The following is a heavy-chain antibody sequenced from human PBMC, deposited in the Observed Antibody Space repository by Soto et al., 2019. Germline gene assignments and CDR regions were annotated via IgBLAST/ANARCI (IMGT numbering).Heavy chain of an antibody. Sequence: ASLKVSCKASGYTFTSSYMHWVRQAPGQGLEWMGIINPSGGSTSYAQKFQGRVTMTRDTSTSTVYMELSSLRSEDTAVYYCARYNWNPKAIFDYWGQGTLVTVSS. CDR2: INPSGGST. CDR1: GYTFTSSY. J-gene: IGHJ4*02. CDR3: ARYNWNPKAIFDY. D-gene: IGHD1-20*01. V-gene: IGHV1-46*01.